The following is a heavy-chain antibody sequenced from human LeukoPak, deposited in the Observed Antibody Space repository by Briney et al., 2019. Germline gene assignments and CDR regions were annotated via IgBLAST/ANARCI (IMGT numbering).Heavy chain of an antibody. D-gene: IGHD1-1*01. CDR2: INSDGSST. V-gene: IGHV3-74*01. Sequence: GGSLRLSCAASGFTFSSYWMHWVRQAPGKGLVWVSRINSDGSSTSYADSVKGRFTISRDNAKNTLYLQVNSLRAEDTAVYYCARDNEYYYYGMDVWGQGTTVTVSS. CDR1: GFTFSSYW. CDR3: ARDNEYYYYGMDV. J-gene: IGHJ6*02.